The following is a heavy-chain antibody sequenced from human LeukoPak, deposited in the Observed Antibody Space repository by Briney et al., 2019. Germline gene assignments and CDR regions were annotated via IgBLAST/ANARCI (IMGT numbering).Heavy chain of an antibody. CDR3: ARGIFGVVTTYYFDY. CDR2: IYYSGST. CDR1: GGSISSGGYY. Sequence: SETLCLTCTVSGGSISSGGYYWSWIRQHPGKGLEWIGYIYYSGSTYYNPSLKSRVTISVDTSKNQFSLKLSSVTAADTAVYYCARGIFGVVTTYYFDYWGQGTLVTVSS. V-gene: IGHV4-31*03. J-gene: IGHJ4*02. D-gene: IGHD3-3*01.